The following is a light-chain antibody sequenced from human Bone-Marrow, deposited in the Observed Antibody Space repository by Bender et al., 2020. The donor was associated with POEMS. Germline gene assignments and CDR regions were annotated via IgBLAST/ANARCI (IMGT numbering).Light chain of an antibody. CDR1: NIGTKS. V-gene: IGLV3-21*02. CDR3: QVWDDAGDHFV. J-gene: IGLJ1*01. Sequence: SYALSQTPSVSVAPGQTARITCGGNNIGTKSVHWYQQRPGQAPMLVVYDASDRPSGIPERFSGSNSGNTATLTVTGVEAGDEADYYCQVWDDAGDHFVFGPGTKGIVL. CDR2: DAS.